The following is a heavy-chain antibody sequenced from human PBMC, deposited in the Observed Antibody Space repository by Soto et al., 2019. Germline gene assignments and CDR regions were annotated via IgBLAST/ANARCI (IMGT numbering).Heavy chain of an antibody. CDR3: ARHLLLYYYDSSGYYLRDAFDI. V-gene: IGHV4-59*08. D-gene: IGHD3-22*01. CDR1: GGSISSYY. J-gene: IGHJ3*02. Sequence: SETLSLTCTGSGGSISSYYWSWIRPPPGKGLEWIGYIYYSGSTNYNPSLKSRVTISVDTSKNQFSLKLSSVTAADTAVYYCARHLLLYYYDSSGYYLRDAFDIWGQGTMVT. CDR2: IYYSGST.